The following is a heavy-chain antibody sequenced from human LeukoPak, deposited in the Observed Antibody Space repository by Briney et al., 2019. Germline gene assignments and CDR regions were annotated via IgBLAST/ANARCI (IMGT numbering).Heavy chain of an antibody. D-gene: IGHD3-22*01. V-gene: IGHV3-11*04. J-gene: IGHJ4*02. CDR3: AEADSPLGY. Sequence: LSLTCAVYGGSFSGYYWSWIRQAPGKGLEWVSYISSSGSTIYYADSVKGRFTISRDNAKNSLYLQMNSLRAEDTAVYYCAEADSPLGYWGQGTLVTVSS. CDR2: ISSSGSTI. CDR1: GGSFSGYY.